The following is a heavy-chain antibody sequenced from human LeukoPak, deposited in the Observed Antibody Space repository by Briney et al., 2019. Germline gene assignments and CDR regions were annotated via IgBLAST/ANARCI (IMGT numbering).Heavy chain of an antibody. J-gene: IGHJ6*02. Sequence: KPSETLSLTCTVSGGSISSYYWSWIRQPPGKGLEWIGYVYYSGSTNYNPSLKSRVTMSVDTSKNQFSLKLSSVTAADTAVYYCARLKEGYYYYGMDVWGQGTTVTVSS. V-gene: IGHV4-59*01. CDR3: ARLKEGYYYYGMDV. CDR2: VYYSGST. CDR1: GGSISSYY.